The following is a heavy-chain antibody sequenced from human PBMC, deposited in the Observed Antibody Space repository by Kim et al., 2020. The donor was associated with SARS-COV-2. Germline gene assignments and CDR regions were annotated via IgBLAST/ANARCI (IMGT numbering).Heavy chain of an antibody. D-gene: IGHD2-15*01. Sequence: YAQKFQGRVPITADKSTSTAYMELSSLRSEDTAVYYCARESGSRMASFDYWGQGTLVTVSS. J-gene: IGHJ4*02. V-gene: IGHV1-69*04. CDR3: ARESGSRMASFDY.